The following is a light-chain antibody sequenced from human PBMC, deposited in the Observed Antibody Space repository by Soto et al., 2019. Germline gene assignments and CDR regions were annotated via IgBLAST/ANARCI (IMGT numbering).Light chain of an antibody. J-gene: IGLJ1*01. CDR2: SVT. CDR1: SSDVGAYNS. V-gene: IGLV2-14*03. Sequence: QSVLTQPASVSGSPGQSITISCTGTSSDVGAYNSVSWYQQHPDKAPKLIIYSVTYRSSGVSDRFSGSKSDNTASLTISGLHTEDEADYYCSSSTATSTYVFGTGTKVTVL. CDR3: SSSTATSTYV.